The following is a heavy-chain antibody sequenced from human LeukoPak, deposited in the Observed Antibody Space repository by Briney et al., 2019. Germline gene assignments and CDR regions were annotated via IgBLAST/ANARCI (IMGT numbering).Heavy chain of an antibody. V-gene: IGHV3-11*01. J-gene: IGHJ6*02. D-gene: IGHD6-13*01. CDR3: ARDLSGDSSSWMNYYYGMDV. Sequence: GGSLRLSCAASGFTFSDYYMSWIRQAPGKGLEWVSYISSSGSTIYYADSVKGRFAISRDNAKNSLYLQMNSLRAADTAVYYCARDLSGDSSSWMNYYYGMDVWGQGTTVTVSS. CDR2: ISSSGSTI. CDR1: GFTFSDYY.